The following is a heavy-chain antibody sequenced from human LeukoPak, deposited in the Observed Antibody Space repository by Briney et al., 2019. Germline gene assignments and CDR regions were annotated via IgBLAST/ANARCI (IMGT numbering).Heavy chain of an antibody. Sequence: SQTLSVTCAISGDSVSSNSASWNWIRQSPSRGLEWLGRTYYRSSWSNHYADSVQNRITIDPDTSRNQFSLHLKSVTPEDTAVYFCARQTDRYDYWGQGTLVTVSS. J-gene: IGHJ4*02. CDR2: TYYRSSWSN. CDR1: GDSVSSNSAS. D-gene: IGHD1-1*01. V-gene: IGHV6-1*01. CDR3: ARQTDRYDY.